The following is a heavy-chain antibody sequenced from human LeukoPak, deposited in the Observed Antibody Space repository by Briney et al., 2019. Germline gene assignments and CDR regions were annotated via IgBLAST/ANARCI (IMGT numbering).Heavy chain of an antibody. V-gene: IGHV3-30*03. Sequence: GSLRLSCAASGFTFSSYGMHLVRQAPGKGLEWVAVISYDGSNKYYADSVKGRFTISRDNSKNTLYLQMNSLRAEDTAVYYCALTKASYSVYGYFDYCGQGTLVTVSS. J-gene: IGHJ4*02. CDR3: ALTKASYSVYGYFDY. CDR2: ISYDGSNK. D-gene: IGHD2-8*01. CDR1: GFTFSSYG.